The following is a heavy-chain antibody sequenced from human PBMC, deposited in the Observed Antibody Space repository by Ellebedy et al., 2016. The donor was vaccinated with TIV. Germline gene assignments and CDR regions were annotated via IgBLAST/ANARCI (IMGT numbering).Heavy chain of an antibody. CDR2: IMYDGTNR. V-gene: IGHV3-33*08. CDR1: GFTFNIFA. D-gene: IGHD6-19*01. Sequence: GESLKISCTASGFTFNIFAMHWVRLTPDKGLEWLGVIMYDGTNRWYADSVKGRFTISRDNSKNTLYLQMNSLRAEDTAVYYCARDQGSGWGAFDYWGQGTLVTVSS. CDR3: ARDQGSGWGAFDY. J-gene: IGHJ4*02.